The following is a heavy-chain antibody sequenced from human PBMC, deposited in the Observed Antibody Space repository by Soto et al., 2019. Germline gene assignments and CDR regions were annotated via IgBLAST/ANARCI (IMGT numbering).Heavy chain of an antibody. D-gene: IGHD3-16*02. J-gene: IGHJ6*03. V-gene: IGHV4-34*01. CDR2: INHSGST. CDR1: GGSFSGYY. Sequence: SETLSLSCAVYGGSFSGYYWSWIRQPPGKGLEWIGEINHSGSTNYNPSLKSRVTISVDTSKNQFSLKLSSVTAADTAVYYCARGPSPVIGNYYYYMDAWGKGTTVTVSS. CDR3: ARGPSPVIGNYYYYMDA.